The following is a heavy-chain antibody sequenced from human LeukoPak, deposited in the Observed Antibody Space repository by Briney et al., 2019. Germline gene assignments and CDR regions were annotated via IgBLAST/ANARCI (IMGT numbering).Heavy chain of an antibody. CDR2: IYYSGST. CDR3: AGDGSSSSAANY. J-gene: IGHJ4*02. CDR1: GGSFSGYY. D-gene: IGHD6-6*01. Sequence: SETLSLTCAVYGGSFSGYYWSWIRQPPGKGLEWIGSIYYSGSTYYNPSLKSRVTISVDTSKNQFSLKLSSVTAADTAVYYCAGDGSSSSAANYWGQGTLVTVSS. V-gene: IGHV4-34*01.